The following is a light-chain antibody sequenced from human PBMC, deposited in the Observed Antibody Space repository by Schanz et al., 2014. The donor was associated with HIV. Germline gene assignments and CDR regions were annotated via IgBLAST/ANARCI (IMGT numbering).Light chain of an antibody. CDR2: EVT. CDR1: TSDVGLYTY. Sequence: QSALTQPASVSGSPGQSITISCTGTTSDVGLYTYVSWYQQHPGKAPKLMIYEVTKRPSGVPDRFSGSKSGNTASLTISGLQAEDEADYYCSSYTSSSTYVVFGGGTKVTVL. J-gene: IGLJ2*01. CDR3: SSYTSSSTYVV. V-gene: IGLV2-14*01.